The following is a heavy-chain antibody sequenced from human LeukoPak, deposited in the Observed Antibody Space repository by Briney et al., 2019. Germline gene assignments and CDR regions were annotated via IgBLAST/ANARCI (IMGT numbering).Heavy chain of an antibody. Sequence: SQTLSLTCTVSGGSISSGHYYWSWIRQPAGKGLEWIGRVFTSGSVNYNPSLKSRVSISLDAARNHFSLNLHSVTAADTAVYYCARYQGEPLAAADTGRTWWFDLWGQGTLVTVSS. D-gene: IGHD6-13*01. CDR1: GGSISSGHYY. CDR3: ARYQGEPLAAADTGRTWWFDL. J-gene: IGHJ5*02. CDR2: VFTSGSV. V-gene: IGHV4-61*02.